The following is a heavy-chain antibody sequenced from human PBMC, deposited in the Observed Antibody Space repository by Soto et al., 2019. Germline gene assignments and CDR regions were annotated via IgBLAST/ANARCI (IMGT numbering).Heavy chain of an antibody. CDR3: AKDRAWNDDGTFDY. J-gene: IGHJ4*02. Sequence: EVQLLESGGGLVQPGGSLRLSCAASGFTFSSYAMSWVRQAPGKGLXWVSAISGSGGSTYYADSVKGRFTISRDNSKNXLYXXMNXLRAEDTAVYYCAKDRAWNDDGTFDYWGQGTLVTVSS. CDR2: ISGSGGST. CDR1: GFTFSSYA. D-gene: IGHD1-1*01. V-gene: IGHV3-23*01.